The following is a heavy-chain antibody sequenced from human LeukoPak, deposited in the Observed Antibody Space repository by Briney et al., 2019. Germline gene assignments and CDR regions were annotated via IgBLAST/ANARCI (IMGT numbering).Heavy chain of an antibody. CDR2: ISAYNSNT. CDR1: AYAFTFYS. V-gene: IGHV1-18*01. J-gene: IGHJ4*02. D-gene: IGHD5-12*01. CDR3: ARGRTGLRIGGLFDY. Sequence: VNVRCTAAAYAFTFYSISWVRHAPGPGNEWMGCISAYNSNTNYAQKLQGRVTMTTTTSTSTANMELRSLRSDDTAVYYGARGRTGLRIGGLFDYWGQGTLVTVSS.